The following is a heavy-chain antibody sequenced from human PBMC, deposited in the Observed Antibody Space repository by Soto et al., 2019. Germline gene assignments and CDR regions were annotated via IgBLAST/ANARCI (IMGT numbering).Heavy chain of an antibody. CDR2: IYYSGST. CDR3: AMSIAARPGHIRFDY. Sequence: SETLSLTCTVSGGSISSYYWSWIRQPPGKGLEWIGYIYYSGSTNYNPSLKSRVTISVDTSKNQFSLKLSSVTAADTAVYYCAMSIAARPGHIRFDYWGQGTLVTVSS. J-gene: IGHJ4*02. V-gene: IGHV4-59*01. CDR1: GGSISSYY. D-gene: IGHD6-6*01.